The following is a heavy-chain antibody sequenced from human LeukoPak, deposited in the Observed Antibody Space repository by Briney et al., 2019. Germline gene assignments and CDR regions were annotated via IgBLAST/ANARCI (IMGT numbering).Heavy chain of an antibody. CDR2: IYHSGST. Sequence: SESVSLTCTVSGDSISSSTYYWGWIRQPPGKGLEWIGSIYHSGSTYSNPFLMSRVTISEDTSKNQFSLNLSSVTAADTAVYYCARHQHYYDSSGYYYHYFDYWGQGTLVTASS. CDR1: GDSISSSTYY. CDR3: ARHQHYYDSSGYYYHYFDY. D-gene: IGHD3-22*01. J-gene: IGHJ4*02. V-gene: IGHV4-39*01.